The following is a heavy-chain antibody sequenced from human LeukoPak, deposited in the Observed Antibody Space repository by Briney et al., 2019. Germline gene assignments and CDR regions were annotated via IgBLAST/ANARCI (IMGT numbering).Heavy chain of an antibody. CDR3: ARLIEMDYFDY. Sequence: AGESLKISCKGSGYRFTSYWIGWVRQWPGKGLDGMGIIYPGDSGTRYSPSFQGQVTISADKSISTAYLQWSSLKASDTAMYYCARLIEMDYFDYWGQGTLVTVSS. J-gene: IGHJ4*02. CDR2: IYPGDSGT. V-gene: IGHV5-51*01. CDR1: GYRFTSYW. D-gene: IGHD5-24*01.